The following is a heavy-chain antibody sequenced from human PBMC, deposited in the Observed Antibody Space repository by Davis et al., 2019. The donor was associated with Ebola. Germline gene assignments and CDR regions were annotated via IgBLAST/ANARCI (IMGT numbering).Heavy chain of an antibody. CDR1: AGTFSSYA. Sequence: SVKVSCKASAGTFSSYATSWVRQPPGQGLEWMGRIIPIFGTANYAQKFQGRVTITADESTSTAYMELSSLRSEDTAVYYCATGRTTLDAFDIWGQGTMVTVSS. CDR2: IIPIFGTA. V-gene: IGHV1-69*13. D-gene: IGHD1-1*01. CDR3: ATGRTTLDAFDI. J-gene: IGHJ3*02.